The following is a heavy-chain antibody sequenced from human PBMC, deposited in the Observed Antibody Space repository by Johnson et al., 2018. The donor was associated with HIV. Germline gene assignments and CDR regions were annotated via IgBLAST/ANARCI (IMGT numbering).Heavy chain of an antibody. CDR3: ARDNIVLMVGDNVRGLLGLRWAM. J-gene: IGHJ1*01. Sequence: QMLLVESGGGLVQPGGSLRLSCAASGFTFSSYAMHWVRQAPGKGLEWVAVISYDGSNKYYADYVKGRFTISRDNSKNTLYLQMNSLRAEDTAVYYCARDNIVLMVGDNVRGLLGLRWAMWG. CDR2: ISYDGSNK. V-gene: IGHV3-30*04. D-gene: IGHD2-8*01. CDR1: GFTFSSYA.